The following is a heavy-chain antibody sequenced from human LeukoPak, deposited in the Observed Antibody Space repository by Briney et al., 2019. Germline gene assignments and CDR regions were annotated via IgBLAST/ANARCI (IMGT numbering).Heavy chain of an antibody. D-gene: IGHD5-18*01. CDR2: ISHSGST. Sequence: PSETLSLTCTVSAASIRSYYWSWLRQPPGKGLEWIGYISHSGSTNYNPSLKSRVTVSVDTSKNQFSLNLSSVTAADTAVYYCAREYSAFDYWGQGILVIVSS. J-gene: IGHJ4*02. V-gene: IGHV4-59*08. CDR3: AREYSAFDY. CDR1: AASIRSYY.